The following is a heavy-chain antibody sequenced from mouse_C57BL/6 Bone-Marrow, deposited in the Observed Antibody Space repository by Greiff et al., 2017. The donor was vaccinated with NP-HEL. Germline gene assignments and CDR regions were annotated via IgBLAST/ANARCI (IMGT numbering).Heavy chain of an antibody. J-gene: IGHJ4*01. V-gene: IGHV1-69*01. Sequence: QVHVKQPGAELVMPGASVKLSCKASGYTFTSYWMHWVKQRPGPGLEWIGEIDPSDSYTNYNQKFKGKSTLTVDKSSSTAYMQLSSLTSEDSAVYYCARWGYAMDYWGQGTSVTVSS. CDR2: IDPSDSYT. CDR1: GYTFTSYW. CDR3: ARWGYAMDY.